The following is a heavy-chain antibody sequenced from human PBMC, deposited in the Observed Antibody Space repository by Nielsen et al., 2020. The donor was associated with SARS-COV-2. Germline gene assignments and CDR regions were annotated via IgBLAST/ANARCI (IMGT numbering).Heavy chain of an antibody. Sequence: GSLRLSCTVSGGSISSYYWSWIRQPPGKGLEWIGYIYYSGSTNYNPSLKSRVTISVDTSKNQFSLRLNSVTAADTAVYYCARRKRITMVRGVLDYWGQGTLVTVSS. D-gene: IGHD3-10*01. CDR1: GGSISSYY. J-gene: IGHJ4*02. V-gene: IGHV4-59*12. CDR2: IYYSGST. CDR3: ARRKRITMVRGVLDY.